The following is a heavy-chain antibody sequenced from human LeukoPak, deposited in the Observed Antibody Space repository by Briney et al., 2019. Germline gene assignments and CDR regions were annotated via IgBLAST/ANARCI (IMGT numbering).Heavy chain of an antibody. Sequence: ASVKVSCKASGYTFTGYYMHWVRQAPGQGLEWMGWINPNSGGTNYAQKFQGRVTMTRDTSTSTVYMELSSLRSEDTAVYYCARATTVTSNDYWGQGTLVTVSS. D-gene: IGHD4-17*01. V-gene: IGHV1-2*02. CDR2: INPNSGGT. J-gene: IGHJ4*02. CDR1: GYTFTGYY. CDR3: ARATTVTSNDY.